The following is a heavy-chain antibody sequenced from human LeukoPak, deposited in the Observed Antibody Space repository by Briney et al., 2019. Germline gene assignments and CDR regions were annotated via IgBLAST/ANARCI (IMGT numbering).Heavy chain of an antibody. CDR2: IYTSGST. Sequence: PSQTLSLTCTVSGGSISSGSYYWSWLRQPAGKGLEWVGRIYTSGSTNYNPSLNSRVTISVETSKNQFSLKLSSVTAADTAVYYCARVAKQQLVPYYYYYYYMDVWGKGTTVTVSS. CDR1: GGSISSGSYY. D-gene: IGHD6-13*01. CDR3: ARVAKQQLVPYYYYYYYMDV. J-gene: IGHJ6*03. V-gene: IGHV4-61*02.